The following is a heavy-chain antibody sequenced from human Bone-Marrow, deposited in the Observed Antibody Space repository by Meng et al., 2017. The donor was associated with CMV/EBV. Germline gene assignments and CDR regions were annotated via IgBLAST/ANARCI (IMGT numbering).Heavy chain of an antibody. Sequence: SETLSLTCAVYGGSFSGYYWSWIRQPPGKGLEWIGEINHSGSTNYNPSLKSRVTISVDTSKNQFSLKLSSVTAADTAVYYCASNSPILRFLEWLPYYDYWGQGKLVTVAS. CDR1: GGSFSGYY. V-gene: IGHV4-34*01. CDR2: INHSGST. J-gene: IGHJ4*02. D-gene: IGHD3-3*01. CDR3: ASNSPILRFLEWLPYYDY.